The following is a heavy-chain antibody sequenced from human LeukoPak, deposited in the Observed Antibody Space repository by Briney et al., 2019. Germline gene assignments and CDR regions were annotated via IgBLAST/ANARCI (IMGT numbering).Heavy chain of an antibody. J-gene: IGHJ4*02. Sequence: PSETLSLTCTVSGGSVTGYYWAWIRQPAGKGLEWIGRIFTDGGTSYNPSLKSRVTMSVDTSKNQLSLKLGSVTAADTAVYYCTREPLPWGQGILVTVSS. D-gene: IGHD1-26*01. CDR1: GGSVTGYY. V-gene: IGHV4-4*07. CDR2: IFTDGGT. CDR3: TREPLP.